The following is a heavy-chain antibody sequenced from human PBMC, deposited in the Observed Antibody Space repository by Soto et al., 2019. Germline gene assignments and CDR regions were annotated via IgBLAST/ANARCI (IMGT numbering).Heavy chain of an antibody. Sequence: QVQLVQSGGEVKKPGASVTVSCKASGYTFINYHITWVRQAPGQGLEWMAWINTYNGMTDYAQKFQGRVTMTRDTSTSTAYMELRNLCSADTAVYFCAKSPRGEMATDWGQGTLVTVSS. V-gene: IGHV1-18*01. CDR2: INTYNGMT. CDR1: GYTFINYH. J-gene: IGHJ4*02. CDR3: AKSPRGEMATD. D-gene: IGHD5-12*01.